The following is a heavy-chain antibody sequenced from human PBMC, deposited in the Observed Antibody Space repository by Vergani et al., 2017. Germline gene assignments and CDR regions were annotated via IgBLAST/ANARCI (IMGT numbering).Heavy chain of an antibody. D-gene: IGHD6-19*01. V-gene: IGHV3-64D*06. J-gene: IGHJ4*02. Sequence: EVQLVESGGGLVQPGGSLRLSCSASGFTFSSYAMHWVRQAPGKGLEYVSAISSNGRSTYYADSVKGRFTISRDNSKNTLYLQMSSLRAEDTAVYYCVKGESSGWYYYWGQGTLVTVSS. CDR2: ISSNGRST. CDR1: GFTFSSYA. CDR3: VKGESSGWYYY.